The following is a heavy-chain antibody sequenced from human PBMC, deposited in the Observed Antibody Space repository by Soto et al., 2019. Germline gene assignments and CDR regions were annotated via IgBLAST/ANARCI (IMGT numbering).Heavy chain of an antibody. V-gene: IGHV4-31*01. CDR2: IYYSGST. Sequence: PSDTLSLTCTVSGGSISSGGYYWGWVRQHPGKGLEWIGYIYYSGSTYYNPSLKSPVTISVDTSKNQFSLKLSSVTAADTALYYCARGGYYFSYGMDVWGQGTTVTVS. CDR1: GGSISSGGYY. J-gene: IGHJ6*02. CDR3: ARGGYYFSYGMDV.